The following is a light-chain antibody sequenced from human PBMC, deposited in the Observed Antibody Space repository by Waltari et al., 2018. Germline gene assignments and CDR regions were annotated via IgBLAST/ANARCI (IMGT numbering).Light chain of an antibody. CDR3: NSRDSSGNHYV. CDR2: GKN. J-gene: IGLJ1*01. Sequence: SSELTQDPAVSVALGQTVRITCQGDSLRSYSGNWYQQKPGQAPVLVIYGKNNRPSGIPDRFSGSSSGNTASLTITGAQAEDEADYYCNSRDSSGNHYVFGTGTKVTVL. V-gene: IGLV3-19*01. CDR1: SLRSYS.